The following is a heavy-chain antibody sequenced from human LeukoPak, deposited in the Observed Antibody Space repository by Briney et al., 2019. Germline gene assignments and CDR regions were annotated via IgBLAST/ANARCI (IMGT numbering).Heavy chain of an antibody. Sequence: PGGSLRLSCSASGFTFNDYAMHWVRQAPGKGLEYVSAVNSNGAHTYYADSVKGGFTISRDNSKNTLYLQMSSLRPEDTALYYCVKGSVYTSGCYDYWGQGALVIVSS. CDR1: GFTFNDYA. J-gene: IGHJ4*02. CDR3: VKGSVYTSGCYDY. V-gene: IGHV3-64D*06. D-gene: IGHD6-19*01. CDR2: VNSNGAHT.